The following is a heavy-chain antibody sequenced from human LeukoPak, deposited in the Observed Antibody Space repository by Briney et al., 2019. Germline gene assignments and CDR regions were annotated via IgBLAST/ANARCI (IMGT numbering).Heavy chain of an antibody. CDR1: GGSISSYY. J-gene: IGHJ4*02. Sequence: SETLSLTCTVSGGSISSYYWSWIRQPPGKGLEWIGFIRNSGSTYYNPSLKSRVTISVDTSKNQFSLKLSSVTAADTAVYYCAREDSRKASFDYWGQGTLVTVSS. D-gene: IGHD6-13*01. V-gene: IGHV4-4*08. CDR2: IRNSGST. CDR3: AREDSRKASFDY.